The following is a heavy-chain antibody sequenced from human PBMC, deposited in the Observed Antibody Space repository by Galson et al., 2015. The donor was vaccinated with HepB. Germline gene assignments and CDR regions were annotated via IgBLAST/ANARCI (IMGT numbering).Heavy chain of an antibody. CDR2: ISVYSGNT. CDR3: ARGKSCSRSADFDY. V-gene: IGHV1-18*01. D-gene: IGHD6-6*01. J-gene: IGHJ4*02. Sequence: SVKVSCKASGYIVTSYGFAWVRQAPGQGLEWMGWISVYSGNTDYAQKFRDRVTMTTDTSTSTAYMELRTLDSDDTAVYYCARGKSCSRSADFDYWGQGTLVTVSS. CDR1: GYIVTSYG.